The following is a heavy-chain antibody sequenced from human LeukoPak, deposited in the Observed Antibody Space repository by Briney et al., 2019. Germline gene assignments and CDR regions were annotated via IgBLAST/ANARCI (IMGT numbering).Heavy chain of an antibody. CDR3: ARTTEGGYTYDYFYYYYMDV. J-gene: IGHJ6*03. CDR1: GGSISSYY. CDR2: IYYSGST. D-gene: IGHD5-18*01. V-gene: IGHV4-59*01. Sequence: SETLSLTCTVSGGSISSYYWSRIRQPPGKGLEWIGYIYYSGSTNYNPSLKSRVTISVDTSKNQFSLKLSSVTAADTAVYYCARTTEGGYTYDYFYYYYMDVWGKGTTVTISS.